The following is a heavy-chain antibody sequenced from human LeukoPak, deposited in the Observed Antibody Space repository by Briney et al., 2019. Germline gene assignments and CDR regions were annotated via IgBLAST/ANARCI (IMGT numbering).Heavy chain of an antibody. CDR2: ISGSDTGT. CDR1: GFTFSSHA. J-gene: IGHJ4*02. D-gene: IGHD3-16*02. Sequence: GGSLRLSCAASGFTFSSHAMSWVRQAPGKGLEWVSIISGSDTGTYYADSVKGRFTISRDNSKNTLYLQMNSLRAEDTAVYYCVKNCDNTVLSCDYWGQGTLVTVSS. CDR3: VKNCDNTVLSCDY. V-gene: IGHV3-23*01.